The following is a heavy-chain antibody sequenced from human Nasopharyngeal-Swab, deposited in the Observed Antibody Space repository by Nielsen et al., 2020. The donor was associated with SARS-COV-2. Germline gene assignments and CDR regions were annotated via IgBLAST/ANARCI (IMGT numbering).Heavy chain of an antibody. CDR2: ISWNSGSI. CDR1: GFTFDDYA. V-gene: IGHV3-9*01. J-gene: IGHJ6*02. Sequence: SLKISCAASGFTFDDYAMHWVRQAPGKGLEWVSGISWNSGSIGYADSVKGRFTISRDNAKNSLYLQMNSLRAEDTALYYCAKSEPVVPAAKRTYYYGMDVWGQGTTVTVSS. D-gene: IGHD2-2*01. CDR3: AKSEPVVPAAKRTYYYGMDV.